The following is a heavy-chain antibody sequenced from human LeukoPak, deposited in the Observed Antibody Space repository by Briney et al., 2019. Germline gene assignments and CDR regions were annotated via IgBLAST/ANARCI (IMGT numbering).Heavy chain of an antibody. CDR2: ISGSGGST. CDR1: GFTFSSYA. J-gene: IGHJ5*02. CDR3: AKAPYPQWELWGNWFDP. V-gene: IGHV3-23*01. D-gene: IGHD1-26*01. Sequence: QTGGSLRLSCAASGFTFSSYAMSWVRQAPGKGLEWVSAISGSGGSTYYADSVKGRFTISRDNAKNSLYLQMNSLRAEDMALYYCAKAPYPQWELWGNWFDPWGQGTLVTVSS.